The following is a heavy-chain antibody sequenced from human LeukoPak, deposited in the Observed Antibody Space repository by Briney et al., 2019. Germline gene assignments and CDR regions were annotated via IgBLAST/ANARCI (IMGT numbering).Heavy chain of an antibody. J-gene: IGHJ4*02. CDR3: ARTYCSSGSCFG. CDR1: GFTFSSYE. V-gene: IGHV3-48*03. D-gene: IGHD2-15*01. CDR2: ISSSGSTI. Sequence: GGSLRLSCAASGFTFSSYEMNWVRQAPGKGLEWVSYISSSGSTIYYADSVKGRFTISRDNVKKSLFLQMDSLRVEDTAVYYCARTYCSSGSCFGWGQGTLVTVSS.